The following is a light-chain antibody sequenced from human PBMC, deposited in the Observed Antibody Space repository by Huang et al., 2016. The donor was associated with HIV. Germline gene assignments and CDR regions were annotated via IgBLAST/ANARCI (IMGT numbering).Light chain of an antibody. CDR1: QSVSSY. V-gene: IGKV3-11*01. CDR3: QQRTNWPLYT. Sequence: VFTQSPATLSLSPGERATLSCRASQSVSSYLAWYQQKPGQAPRLLIYDTSNRATDIPARFSGSGSGTDFTLTISSLEPEDFAVYYCQQRTNWPLYTFGQGTKLEIK. J-gene: IGKJ2*01. CDR2: DTS.